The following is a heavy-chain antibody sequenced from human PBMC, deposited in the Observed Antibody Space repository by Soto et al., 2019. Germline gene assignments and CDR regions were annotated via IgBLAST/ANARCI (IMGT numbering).Heavy chain of an antibody. CDR1: GGNFSTYA. CDR2: IVPIFGTP. CDR3: ARGWGYDSSDYYYAY. D-gene: IGHD3-22*01. Sequence: QVQLVQSGAEVKQPGSSVKVSCKTSGGNFSTYAISWVRQAPGQGLEWMGGIVPIFGTPNYAQKFKGRVTIAADDSTRTAYMEMRSLRSEDTAVYYCARGWGYDSSDYYYAYWGRGTLVTVSS. V-gene: IGHV1-69*01. J-gene: IGHJ4*02.